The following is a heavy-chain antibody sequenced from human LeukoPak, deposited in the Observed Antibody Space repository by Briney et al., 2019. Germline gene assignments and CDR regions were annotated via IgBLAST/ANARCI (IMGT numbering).Heavy chain of an antibody. V-gene: IGHV3-30*02. CDR1: GFTFSSNG. J-gene: IGHJ4*02. D-gene: IGHD3-10*01. CDR3: AKDIGSYYDY. Sequence: GGSLRLSCVASGFTFSSNGMHWVRQAPGKGLEWVTFIQYDGSKKYYADSVKGRFTISRDNSKNTLYLEMNSLRAEDTAVYYCAKDIGSYYDYWGRGILVTVSS. CDR2: IQYDGSKK.